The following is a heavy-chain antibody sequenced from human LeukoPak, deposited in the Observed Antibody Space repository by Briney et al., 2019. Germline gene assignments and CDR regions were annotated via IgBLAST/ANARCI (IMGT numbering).Heavy chain of an antibody. CDR2: INTNTGNP. J-gene: IGHJ3*02. CDR1: GYTFTSYA. D-gene: IGHD6-13*01. V-gene: IGHV7-4-1*02. CDR3: ARPSSSWPGDAFVI. Sequence: ASVKVSCKASGYTFTSYAMNWVRQAPGQGLEWMGWINTNTGNPTYAQGFTGRFVFSLDTSVSTSYLQISSLKAEDTAVFYCARPSSSWPGDAFVIWGQGTMVTVSS.